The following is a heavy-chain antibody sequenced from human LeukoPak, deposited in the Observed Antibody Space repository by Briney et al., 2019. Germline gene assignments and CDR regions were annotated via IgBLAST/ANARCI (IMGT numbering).Heavy chain of an antibody. CDR3: ARRGYAYGWGWFDP. J-gene: IGHJ5*02. D-gene: IGHD5-18*01. CDR2: INHSGST. CDR1: GGSFSDYY. Sequence: SETLSLTCGVYGGSFSDYYWSWIRQPPGKGLEWIGEINHSGSTNYNPSLKSRVTISVDTSKNQFSLKVNSVTAADTAVYYCARRGYAYGWGWFDPWGQGTLVTVSS. V-gene: IGHV4-34*01.